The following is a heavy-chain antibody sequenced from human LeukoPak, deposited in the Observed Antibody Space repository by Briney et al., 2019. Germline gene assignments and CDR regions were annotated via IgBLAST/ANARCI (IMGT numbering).Heavy chain of an antibody. CDR3: AREREEYYYGSGTYYMDV. J-gene: IGHJ6*03. CDR2: MNPNSDNT. V-gene: IGHV1-8*01. D-gene: IGHD3-10*01. CDR1: GYTFTSYD. Sequence: ASVKVSCKASGYTFTSYDINWVRQATGQGLEWMGWMNPNSDNTGYAQKFQGRVTMTRNTSISTAYMELSSLRSEDTAVYYCAREREEYYYGSGTYYMDVWGKGTTVTISS.